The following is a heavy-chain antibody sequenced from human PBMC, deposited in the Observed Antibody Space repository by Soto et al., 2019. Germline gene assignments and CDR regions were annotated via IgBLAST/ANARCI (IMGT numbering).Heavy chain of an antibody. CDR2: ISYDGSNK. V-gene: IGHV3-30-3*01. Sequence: GGSLRLSCAAFGFTFSSYAMHWVRQAPGKGLEWVAVISYDGSNKYYAASVKGRFTISRDNSKNTLYLQMNSLRAEDTAVYYCAREGRIAARPLNDYWGQGTLVTVSS. CDR1: GFTFSSYA. CDR3: AREGRIAARPLNDY. J-gene: IGHJ4*02. D-gene: IGHD6-6*01.